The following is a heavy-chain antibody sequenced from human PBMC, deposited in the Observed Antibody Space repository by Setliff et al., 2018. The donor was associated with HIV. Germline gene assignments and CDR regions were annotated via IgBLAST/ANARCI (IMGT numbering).Heavy chain of an antibody. CDR3: TRVVVDTAMVYDYYYGMDV. J-gene: IGHJ6*02. CDR2: IRSKAYGGTT. D-gene: IGHD5-18*01. Sequence: PGGSLRLSCIASGFTFGDYAMSWFRQAPGKGLEWVGFIRSKAYGGTTEYAASVKGRFTISRDDSKSIAYLQMNSLKTEDTAVYYCTRVVVDTAMVYDYYYGMDVWGQGTTVTVSS. V-gene: IGHV3-49*03. CDR1: GFTFGDYA.